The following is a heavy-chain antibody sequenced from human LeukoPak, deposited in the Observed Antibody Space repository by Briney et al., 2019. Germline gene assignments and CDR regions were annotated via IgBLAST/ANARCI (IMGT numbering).Heavy chain of an antibody. Sequence: SETLSLTCTVSGDSISSGDYYWSWIRQPAGKGLEWIGRISSSGSTNYNPSLKSRVTISVDTSKNQFSLKLSSVTAADTAVYYCARTPLELFDYWGQGTLVTVSS. D-gene: IGHD1-26*01. CDR1: GDSISSGDYY. CDR2: ISSSGST. J-gene: IGHJ4*02. CDR3: ARTPLELFDY. V-gene: IGHV4-61*02.